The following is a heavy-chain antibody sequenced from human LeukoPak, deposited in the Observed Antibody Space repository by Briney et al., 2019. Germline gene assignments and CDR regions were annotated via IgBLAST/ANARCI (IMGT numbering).Heavy chain of an antibody. D-gene: IGHD3-16*01. V-gene: IGHV3-21*01. CDR3: AGGGDFDY. J-gene: IGHJ4*02. CDR1: GFSFSIYF. CDR2: ISRTSEYI. Sequence: GGSLRLSCAASGFSFSIYFMNWVRQAPGKGLGWVSSISRTSEYIHYADSVRGRFAISRVNATNSVYLQMNNLRGEDSVVFFCAGGGDFDYWGQGSLVTVSA.